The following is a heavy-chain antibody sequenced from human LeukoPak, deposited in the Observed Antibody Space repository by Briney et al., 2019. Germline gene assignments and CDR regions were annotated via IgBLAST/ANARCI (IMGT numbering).Heavy chain of an antibody. CDR3: TRLVEQQLVQNLGDY. J-gene: IGHJ4*02. CDR2: IRSKANSYAT. Sequence: HSGGSLRLSCAASGFSFNSDWMDWVRQAPGKGLEWVGRIRSKANSYATAYAASVKGRFTISRDDSKNTAYLQMNSLKTEDTAVYYCTRLVEQQLVQNLGDYWGQGTLVTVSS. D-gene: IGHD6-13*01. CDR1: GFSFNSDW. V-gene: IGHV3-73*01.